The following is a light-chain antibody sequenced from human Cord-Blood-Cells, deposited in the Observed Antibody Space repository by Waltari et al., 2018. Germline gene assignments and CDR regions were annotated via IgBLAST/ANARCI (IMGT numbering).Light chain of an antibody. J-gene: IGLJ1*01. CDR1: SSDVGGYNY. Sequence: QSALTHPASVSGSPGQSITISCTGTSSDVGGYNYVSWYQQPPGKAPKLIIYEVSNRPSGVSNRFSGSKSGNTASLTISGLQAEDEADYYCSSYTSSSTNYVFGTGTKVTVL. V-gene: IGLV2-14*01. CDR2: EVS. CDR3: SSYTSSSTNYV.